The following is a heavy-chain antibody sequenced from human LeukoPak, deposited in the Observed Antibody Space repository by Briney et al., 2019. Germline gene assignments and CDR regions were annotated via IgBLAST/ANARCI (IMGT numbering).Heavy chain of an antibody. Sequence: ASVKVSCKASGYTFTSHHINWVRQATGRGFEWMGWMNPESGNTNYAQRFQGRVTMTWDTSINTAYMGLSSLRSDDTAVYYCARGRPTNLNGIYWGQGTLVTVSS. D-gene: IGHD1-1*01. CDR3: ARGRPTNLNGIY. CDR1: GYTFTSHH. J-gene: IGHJ4*02. CDR2: MNPESGNT. V-gene: IGHV1-8*01.